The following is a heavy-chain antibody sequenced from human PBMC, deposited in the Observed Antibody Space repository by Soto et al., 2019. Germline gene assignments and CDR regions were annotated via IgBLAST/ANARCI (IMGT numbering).Heavy chain of an antibody. CDR3: ATEASSGTFDY. J-gene: IGHJ4*02. CDR2: IYYSGST. V-gene: IGHV4-59*01. D-gene: IGHD6-6*01. Sequence: SETLSLTCTVSGASIGSSYWSWIRQPPGKGLEWIGYIYYSGSTNYNPSLKSRVTISVDTSKNQFSLILSSVTAADTAVYYCATEASSGTFDYWGQGTLVTVSS. CDR1: GASIGSSY.